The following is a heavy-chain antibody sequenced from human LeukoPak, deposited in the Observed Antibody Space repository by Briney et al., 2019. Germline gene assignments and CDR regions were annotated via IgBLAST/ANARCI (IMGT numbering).Heavy chain of an antibody. CDR2: ISAYNGNT. V-gene: IGHV1-18*01. CDR3: ARLLGSGSYHGGHY. Sequence: ASVKVSCKASGYTFTSYGISGVRQAPGQGLEWMGWISAYNGNTNYAQKLQGRVTMTTDTSTSTAYMELSSLRSEDTAVYYCARLLGSGSYHGGHYWGQGTLVTVSS. CDR1: GYTFTSYG. J-gene: IGHJ4*02. D-gene: IGHD3-10*01.